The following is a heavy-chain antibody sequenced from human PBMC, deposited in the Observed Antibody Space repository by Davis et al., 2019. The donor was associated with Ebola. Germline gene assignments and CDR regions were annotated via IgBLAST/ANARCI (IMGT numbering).Heavy chain of an antibody. CDR3: AKPYGDYVGYFDY. CDR2: IQFDGFNK. D-gene: IGHD4-17*01. Sequence: GESLKISCAASGLTFSNYGMHWVRQAPGKGLEWVAFIQFDGFNKYYADSVKGRFTISRDNSKRTVYLQMDGLRAEDTAVFYCAKPYGDYVGYFDYLGQGTLVTVSS. V-gene: IGHV3-30*02. J-gene: IGHJ4*02. CDR1: GLTFSNYG.